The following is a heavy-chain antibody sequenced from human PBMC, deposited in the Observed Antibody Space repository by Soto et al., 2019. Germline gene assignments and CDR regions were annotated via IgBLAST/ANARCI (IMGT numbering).Heavy chain of an antibody. CDR2: ISYDGSNK. J-gene: IGHJ4*02. V-gene: IGHV3-30-3*01. Sequence: SLRLSGAASGFTFSSYAIDGVRQAPGKGLEWVAVISYDGSNKYYADSVKGRFTISRDNSKNTLYLQMNSLRAEDTAVYYCARGGIAAAGTIRYYFDYWGQGTLVTVSS. D-gene: IGHD6-13*01. CDR1: GFTFSSYA. CDR3: ARGGIAAAGTIRYYFDY.